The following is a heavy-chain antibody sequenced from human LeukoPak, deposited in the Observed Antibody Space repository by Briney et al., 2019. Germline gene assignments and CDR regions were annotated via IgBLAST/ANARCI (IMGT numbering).Heavy chain of an antibody. V-gene: IGHV4-59*01. CDR2: IYYSGST. CDR3: ARGGNYWPQWWFDP. Sequence: SETLSLTCTVSGGSLSSYFWSWIRQPPGKGLEWIGYIYYSGSTNYNPSLKSRVTISVDASKNQFSLELNSVTPADTAVYYCARGGNYWPQWWFDPWGRGTLVSVSS. CDR1: GGSLSSYF. J-gene: IGHJ5*02. D-gene: IGHD1-26*01.